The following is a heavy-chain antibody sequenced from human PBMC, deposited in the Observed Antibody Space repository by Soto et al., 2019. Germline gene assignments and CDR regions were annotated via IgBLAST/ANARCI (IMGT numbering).Heavy chain of an antibody. CDR2: IWYDGSNK. CDR1: GFTFSSYG. J-gene: IGHJ6*03. CDR3: ARVSSSSRNQWYYYYMDV. V-gene: IGHV3-33*01. Sequence: PGGSLRLSCAASGFTFSSYGMHWVRKAPGKGLEWVAVIWYDGSNKYYADSVKGRFTISRDNSKNTLYLQMNSLRAEDTAVYYCARVSSSSRNQWYYYYMDVWGKGTTVTVSS. D-gene: IGHD6-6*01.